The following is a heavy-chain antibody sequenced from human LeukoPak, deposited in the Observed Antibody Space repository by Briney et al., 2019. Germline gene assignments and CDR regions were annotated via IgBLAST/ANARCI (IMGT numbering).Heavy chain of an antibody. Sequence: RESLKISCKGSGYSFTGYWIGWVRQMPGKGLEWMGIIHPGDSDTRYSPSFQGQVTISADKSISTAYLQWSSLKASDTAMYYCARLTVTTTDYWGQGTLVTVSS. CDR3: ARLTVTTTDY. D-gene: IGHD4-17*01. J-gene: IGHJ4*02. V-gene: IGHV5-51*01. CDR2: IHPGDSDT. CDR1: GYSFTGYW.